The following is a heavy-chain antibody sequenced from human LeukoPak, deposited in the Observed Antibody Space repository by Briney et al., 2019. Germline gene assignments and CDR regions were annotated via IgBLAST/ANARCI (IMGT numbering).Heavy chain of an antibody. Sequence: ASVKVSCTASGHTFTSDYMHWVRQAPGQGLEWMGIINPSGGSTSYAQKFQGRVTMTRDTSTSTVYMELSSLRSEDTAVYYCARDQGAPDYYDSSGYYYHAPFDPWGQGTLVTVSS. CDR3: ARDQGAPDYYDSSGYYYHAPFDP. V-gene: IGHV1-46*01. J-gene: IGHJ5*02. D-gene: IGHD3-22*01. CDR2: INPSGGST. CDR1: GHTFTSDY.